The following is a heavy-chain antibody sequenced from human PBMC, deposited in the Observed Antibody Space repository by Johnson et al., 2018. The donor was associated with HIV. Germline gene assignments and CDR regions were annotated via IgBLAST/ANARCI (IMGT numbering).Heavy chain of an antibody. CDR3: ARGCSVLQHLEWSFAAFDI. CDR2: FNWTGESP. D-gene: IGHD3-3*01. V-gene: IGHV3-20*04. Sequence: MLLVESGGGVVRPGGSLRLSCAASGLTFHDYGMSWVRQAPGKGLAWVSGFNWTGESPDSAASVKGRFTVSRDSANNSLYLKMNSLRAEDTALYYCARGCSVLQHLEWSFAAFDISGQGTMVTVSS. J-gene: IGHJ3*02. CDR1: GLTFHDYG.